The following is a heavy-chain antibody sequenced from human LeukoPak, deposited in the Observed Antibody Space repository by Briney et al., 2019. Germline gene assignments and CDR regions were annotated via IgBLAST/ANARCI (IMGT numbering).Heavy chain of an antibody. V-gene: IGHV3-30*18. D-gene: IGHD3-10*01. CDR1: QFPFRNYG. CDR3: AKEGPGGLNF. J-gene: IGHJ4*02. CDR2: IWDGQSNK. Sequence: GKSLRLSCTASQFPFRNYGMHWVRQAPGKGLEWVAGIWDGQSNKYNVDSVKGRFTISRDNSKNTLYLQMNSLRAEDTAVYFCAKEGPGGLNFWGQGTLVTVSS.